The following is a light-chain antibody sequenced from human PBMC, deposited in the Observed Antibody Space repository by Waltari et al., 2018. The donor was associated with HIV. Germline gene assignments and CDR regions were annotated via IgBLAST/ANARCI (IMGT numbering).Light chain of an antibody. V-gene: IGLV2-14*03. CDR2: DAS. J-gene: IGLJ2*01. Sequence: QPASVSGSPGQSITISCTGTSSDIGGYNYVSWYQQHPGKAPKLMIFDASNRPSGISNCFSGSKSGNTASLTISGLQADDEAHYFCSSFSITSTLVVFGGGTKLTVL. CDR3: SSFSITSTLVV. CDR1: SSDIGGYNY.